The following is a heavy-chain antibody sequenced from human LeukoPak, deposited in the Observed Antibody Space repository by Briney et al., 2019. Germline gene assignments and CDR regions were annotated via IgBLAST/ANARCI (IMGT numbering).Heavy chain of an antibody. Sequence: SETLPLTCTVSGGSISNYYWSWIRQPAGKGLEWIGRISTSGTTNYNPSLKSRGTMSVDTSKNQFSVKLTSVTAADTAVYYCARETPGLTRYFDFWGQGTLVTVSS. CDR1: GGSISNYY. D-gene: IGHD3-16*02. J-gene: IGHJ4*02. V-gene: IGHV4-4*07. CDR2: ISTSGTT. CDR3: ARETPGLTRYFDF.